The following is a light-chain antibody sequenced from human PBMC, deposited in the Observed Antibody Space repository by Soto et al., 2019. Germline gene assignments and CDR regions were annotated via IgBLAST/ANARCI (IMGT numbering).Light chain of an antibody. Sequence: EIVLTQSPATLSLSPGERATLSCRASQSVSSYLAWYQQKPGQAPRLLIYGASNRATGIPDRFSGSGPGTDFTLTISRLEPEDFAVYYCQQYGSSSWTFGQGTKVDIK. CDR2: GAS. CDR1: QSVSSY. J-gene: IGKJ1*01. V-gene: IGKV3-20*01. CDR3: QQYGSSSWT.